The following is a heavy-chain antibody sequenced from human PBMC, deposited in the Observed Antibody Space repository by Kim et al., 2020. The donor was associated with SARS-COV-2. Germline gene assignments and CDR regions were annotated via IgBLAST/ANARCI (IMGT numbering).Heavy chain of an antibody. Sequence: THYNPSLKSRDTKSVDTSKNPFTLKLSSVTAADTAVYYCARMTTPSGFEYWGQGTMVTVSS. J-gene: IGHJ4*02. CDR2: T. D-gene: IGHD4-17*01. V-gene: IGHV4-30-2*04. CDR3: ARMTTPSGFEY.